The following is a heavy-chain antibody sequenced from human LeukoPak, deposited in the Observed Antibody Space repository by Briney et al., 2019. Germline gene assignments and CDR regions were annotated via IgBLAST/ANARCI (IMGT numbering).Heavy chain of an antibody. CDR2: IYHRGNT. D-gene: IGHD4-17*01. Sequence: SETLSLTCAVSGGSVSTSFHSWNWIRQPPGKAPEFIGYIYHRGNTYSNPSLGSRVTISIDTSKNYFSLNLNSVTAADTAVYYCVRGDGYGDYVDLGGHWGPGTLVTVSS. V-gene: IGHV4-30-2*01. CDR1: GGSVSTSFHS. J-gene: IGHJ4*02. CDR3: VRGDGYGDYVDLGGH.